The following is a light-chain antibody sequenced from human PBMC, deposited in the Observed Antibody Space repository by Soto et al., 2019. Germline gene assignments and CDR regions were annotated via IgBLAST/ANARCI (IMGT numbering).Light chain of an antibody. CDR2: GAF. Sequence: EIVMTQSPATLSVSPVERATLSCRASQSVSYNLAWYQQKPGQGPRLLIYGAFTRATGIPARFSGSGSGTEFTLTISSLQSEDFAVYYCQQYKNWPPLTFGGGTKVEIK. J-gene: IGKJ4*01. V-gene: IGKV3-15*01. CDR3: QQYKNWPPLT. CDR1: QSVSYN.